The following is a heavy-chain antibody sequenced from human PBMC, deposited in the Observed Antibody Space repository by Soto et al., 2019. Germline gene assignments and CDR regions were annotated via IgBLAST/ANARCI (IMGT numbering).Heavy chain of an antibody. CDR2: ISGGGDVT. D-gene: IGHD1-26*01. Sequence: QVQLVESGGALVKPGGSLRLSCAASGFIFSDYYMTWIRQAPGKGPDWISYISGGGDVTAYAHSVKGRFTISRDNTKRSMYLQMNSLTVEDMSGYYCSRDPRLVDYWGQGTLVTVAS. J-gene: IGHJ4*02. CDR1: GFIFSDYY. CDR3: SRDPRLVDY. V-gene: IGHV3-11*01.